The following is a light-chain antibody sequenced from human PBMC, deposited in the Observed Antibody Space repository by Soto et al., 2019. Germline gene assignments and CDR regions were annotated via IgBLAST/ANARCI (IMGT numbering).Light chain of an antibody. Sequence: EIVLTQSPATLSLSPGERATLSCRASPSVSSSYLAWYQQKPGQAPRLLIYGASSRATGIPDRFSGSGSGTDFTLTISRLEPEDFAVYYCQQYGSSPWTFGQGTKV. J-gene: IGKJ1*01. CDR3: QQYGSSPWT. CDR2: GAS. V-gene: IGKV3-20*01. CDR1: PSVSSSY.